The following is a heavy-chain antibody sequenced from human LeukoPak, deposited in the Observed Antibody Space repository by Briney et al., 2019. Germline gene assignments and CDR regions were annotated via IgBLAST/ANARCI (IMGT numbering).Heavy chain of an antibody. Sequence: QPGGSLRLSCAASGFTFSSYAMSWVRQAPGKGLEWVSAISGSGGSTYYADSVKRRFTISRDDSKNTLYLQMNSLRAEDTAVYYCAKDSRADTMVRGARDFDYWGQGTLVTVSS. D-gene: IGHD3-10*01. CDR2: ISGSGGST. CDR1: GFTFSSYA. V-gene: IGHV3-23*01. CDR3: AKDSRADTMVRGARDFDY. J-gene: IGHJ4*02.